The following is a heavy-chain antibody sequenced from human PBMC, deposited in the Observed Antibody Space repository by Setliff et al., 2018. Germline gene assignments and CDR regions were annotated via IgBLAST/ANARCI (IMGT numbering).Heavy chain of an antibody. V-gene: IGHV3-7*01. CDR2: IKEDGSEK. CDR3: ARDGGEY. D-gene: IGHD3-16*01. J-gene: IGHJ4*02. CDR1: GGSFSGYY. Sequence: ETLSLTCAVYGGSFSGYYWSWVRQAPGKGLEWVANIKEDGSEKYYGESVKGRFTMSRDNAKNSLYLQMNSLRAEDTAVYYCARDGGEYWGQGTLVTVSS.